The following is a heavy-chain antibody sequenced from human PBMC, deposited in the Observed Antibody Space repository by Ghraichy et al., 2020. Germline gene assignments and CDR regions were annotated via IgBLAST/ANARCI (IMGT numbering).Heavy chain of an antibody. V-gene: IGHV4-39*01. CDR3: ARAGSGAYNWFDP. CDR2: IYYSGST. CDR1: GCSITSRDHY. Sequence: SETLSLTCTVSGCSITSRDHYWVWIRQPPGEGLEWIGSIYYSGSTSHNPSLKSRVIIFVDTSKNQFSLRLNSVTAADTAVYYCARAGSGAYNWFDPWGQGTLVTVSP. D-gene: IGHD3-10*01. J-gene: IGHJ5*02.